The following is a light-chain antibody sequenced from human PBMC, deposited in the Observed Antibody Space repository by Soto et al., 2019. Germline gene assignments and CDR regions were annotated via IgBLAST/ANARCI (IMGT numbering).Light chain of an antibody. CDR2: YDI. CDR3: QVWDSRSDHYV. CDR1: NIGSKS. V-gene: IGLV3-21*04. Sequence: SYELTQPPSVSVAPGKTARITCGGNNIGSKSVHWYQQKPGQAPVLVIYYDIDRPSGIPERFSGSNTGNTATLTISTVEAGDEDDYYCQVWDSRSDHYVFGTGTKVTVL. J-gene: IGLJ1*01.